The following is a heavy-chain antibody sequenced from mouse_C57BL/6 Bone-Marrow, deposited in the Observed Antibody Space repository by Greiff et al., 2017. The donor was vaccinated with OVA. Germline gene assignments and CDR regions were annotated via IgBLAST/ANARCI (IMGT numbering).Heavy chain of an antibody. Sequence: QVQLQQPGAELVRPGSSVKLSCKASGYTFTSYWMDWVKQRPGQGLEWIGNIYPSDSETHYNQKFKDKATLTVEKSSSTAYMQLSSLTSEDSAVDYCASILNYAMDYWGQGTSVTVSS. CDR3: ASILNYAMDY. J-gene: IGHJ4*01. CDR2: IYPSDSET. V-gene: IGHV1-61*01. CDR1: GYTFTSYW.